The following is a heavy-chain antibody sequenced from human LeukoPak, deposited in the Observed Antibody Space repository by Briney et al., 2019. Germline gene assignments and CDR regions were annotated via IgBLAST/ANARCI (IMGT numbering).Heavy chain of an antibody. J-gene: IGHJ4*02. CDR3: ARDRSWGSQCYFDY. Sequence: GGSLRLSCAASGFTFSSYDMHWVRQAPGKGLEWVALISYDGSNKIYAESVKGRFTISRDNSKNTLYLQMNSLRAEDTAVYYCARDRSWGSQCYFDYWGQGTLVTVSS. CDR2: ISYDGSNK. D-gene: IGHD7-27*01. CDR1: GFTFSSYD. V-gene: IGHV3-30*03.